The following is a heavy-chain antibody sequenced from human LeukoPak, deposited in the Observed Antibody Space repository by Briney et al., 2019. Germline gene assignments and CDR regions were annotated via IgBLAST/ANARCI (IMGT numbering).Heavy chain of an antibody. V-gene: IGHV3-23*01. Sequence: PGGSLRLSCAASGFTFSSYAMSWVRQAPGKGLEWVSAISGSGGSTYYADSVKGRFTISRDNSKNTLYLQMTSLRAEDTAVYYCAKDIMVRGRDKTQTDYWGQGTLVTVSS. CDR3: AKDIMVRGRDKTQTDY. D-gene: IGHD3-10*01. J-gene: IGHJ4*02. CDR2: ISGSGGST. CDR1: GFTFSSYA.